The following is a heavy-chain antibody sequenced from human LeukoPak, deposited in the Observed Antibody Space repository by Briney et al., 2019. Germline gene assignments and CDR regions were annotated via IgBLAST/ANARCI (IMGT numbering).Heavy chain of an antibody. J-gene: IGHJ4*02. CDR2: IIPILGIA. Sequence: ASVKVSCKASGGTFSSYAISWVRQAPGQGLEWMGRIIPILGIANYAQKFQGRVTITADKSTSTAYMELSSLRSEDTAVYYCARDRLSITTTIIEQDYWGQGTLVTVSS. D-gene: IGHD3-22*01. CDR1: GGTFSSYA. V-gene: IGHV1-69*04. CDR3: ARDRLSITTTIIEQDY.